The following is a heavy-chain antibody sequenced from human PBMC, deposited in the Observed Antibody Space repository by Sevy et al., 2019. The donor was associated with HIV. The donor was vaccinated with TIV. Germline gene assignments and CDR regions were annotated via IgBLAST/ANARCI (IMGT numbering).Heavy chain of an antibody. Sequence: GGSLRLSCSPSGFTLSDYYMSWIRQAPGKGLERVSYISSGSSYTNYADSVKGRFTISRDNAKNFLYLEMNNLRAEDTAVYYCARDRRNYGGQYFDYWGQGTLVTVSS. CDR3: ARDRRNYGGQYFDY. J-gene: IGHJ4*02. D-gene: IGHD4-17*01. V-gene: IGHV3-11*06. CDR2: ISSGSSYT. CDR1: GFTLSDYY.